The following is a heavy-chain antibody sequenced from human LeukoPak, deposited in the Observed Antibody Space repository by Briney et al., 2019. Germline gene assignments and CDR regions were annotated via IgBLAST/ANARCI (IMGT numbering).Heavy chain of an antibody. CDR3: ARHYCGGDCYLDY. D-gene: IGHD2-21*01. Sequence: SVKVSCKASGGSGGSFSNHGINWVRQAPGHGLEWMGRIIPIFGSANYAQKFQGRVTISAVESTSTAYMELNSLRPDDTAVFYCARHYCGGDCYLDYWGQGTLVTVSS. J-gene: IGHJ4*02. CDR2: IIPIFGSA. CDR1: GGSGGSFSNHG. V-gene: IGHV1-69*15.